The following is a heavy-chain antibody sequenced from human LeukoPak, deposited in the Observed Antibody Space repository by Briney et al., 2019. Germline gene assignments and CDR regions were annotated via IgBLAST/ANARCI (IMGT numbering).Heavy chain of an antibody. CDR1: RFTFSGYG. CDR2: LQSDGNDK. D-gene: IGHD3-10*01. V-gene: IGHV3-30*02. J-gene: IGHJ4*02. CDR3: ARDLYGSGSYDY. Sequence: AGSLRLSCAASRFTFSGYGMHWVRQAPGKGLEWVTYLQSDGNDKYIADSVKGRFTISRDNCKNTLSLQMNSLRVEDTAVYYCARDLYGSGSYDYWGQGTLVTVSS.